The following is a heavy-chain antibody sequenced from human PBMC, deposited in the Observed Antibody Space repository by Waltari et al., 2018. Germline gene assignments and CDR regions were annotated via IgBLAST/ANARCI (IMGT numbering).Heavy chain of an antibody. CDR2: IWYDGSNK. Sequence: QVQLVESGGGVVHSGRSLRLSCVGSGFPFTTHGMNWVRQAPGKGLEWVAVIWYDGSNKNYVDSVKGRFTISRDNSKNTMYLEMNRLRAEDTAVYFCARGDGGSGLGASDIWGQGTMVTVSS. D-gene: IGHD3-3*01. CDR3: ARGDGGSGLGASDI. CDR1: GFPFTTHG. V-gene: IGHV3-33*01. J-gene: IGHJ3*02.